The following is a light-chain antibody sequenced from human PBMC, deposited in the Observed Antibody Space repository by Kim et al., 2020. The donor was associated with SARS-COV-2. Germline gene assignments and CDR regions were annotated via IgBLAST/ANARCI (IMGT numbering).Light chain of an antibody. V-gene: IGLV3-21*04. Sequence: VAPGKPARITCGGNNIGSKRVHWYQQKPGQAPVLVIYYDSDRPSGIPERFSGSNSGNTATLTISRVEAGDEADYYCQVWDSSSDWVFGGGTQLTVL. CDR2: YDS. J-gene: IGLJ3*02. CDR1: NIGSKR. CDR3: QVWDSSSDWV.